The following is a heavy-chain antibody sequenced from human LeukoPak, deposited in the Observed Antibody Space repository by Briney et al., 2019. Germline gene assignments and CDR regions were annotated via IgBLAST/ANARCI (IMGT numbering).Heavy chain of an antibody. J-gene: IGHJ5*02. CDR2: IYYSGST. Sequence: SETLSLTCTVSGGSISSYYWSWIRQPPGKGLEWIGYIYYSGSTNYNPSLKSRVTISVDTSKNQFSLKLSSVTAADTAVYYCARVFRKRELPRAQQNNWFDPWGQGTLVTVSS. V-gene: IGHV4-59*01. D-gene: IGHD1-26*01. CDR1: GGSISSYY. CDR3: ARVFRKRELPRAQQNNWFDP.